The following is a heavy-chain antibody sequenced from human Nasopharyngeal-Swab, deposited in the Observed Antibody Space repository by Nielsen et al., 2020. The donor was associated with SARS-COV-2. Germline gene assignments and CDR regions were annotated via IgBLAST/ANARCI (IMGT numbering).Heavy chain of an antibody. CDR2: IYYSGST. CDR1: GGSISSGGTY. D-gene: IGHD3-22*01. CDR3: ARAKQPGITMIVVVTHWYFDL. J-gene: IGHJ2*01. V-gene: IGHV4-31*03. Sequence: SQTLSPTCTVSGGSISSGGTYWSWIRQHPGKGLEWIGYIYYSGSTYYNPSLKSRVTISVDTFKHQFSLKLSSVTAADTAVYYCARAKQPGITMIVVVTHWYFDLWGRGTLVTVSS.